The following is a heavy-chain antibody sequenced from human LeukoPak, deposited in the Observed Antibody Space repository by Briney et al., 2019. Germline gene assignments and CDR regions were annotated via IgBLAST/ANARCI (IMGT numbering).Heavy chain of an antibody. Sequence: GGSLRLSCAASGLTFDDYAMHWVRQAPGKGLEWVSGISWNSDRIGYVDSVKGRFTISRDNAKNSLYLQMNSLRAEDTAVYYCAKDPADDPHFDYWGQGTLVTVSS. CDR3: AKDPADDPHFDY. CDR2: ISWNSDRI. J-gene: IGHJ4*02. V-gene: IGHV3-9*01. CDR1: GLTFDDYA.